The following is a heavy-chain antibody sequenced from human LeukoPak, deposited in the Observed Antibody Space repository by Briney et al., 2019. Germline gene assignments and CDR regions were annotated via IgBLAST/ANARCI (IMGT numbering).Heavy chain of an antibody. CDR3: ARGGANFDY. V-gene: IGHV4-39*07. Sequence: SETLSLTCTVSGGSISSSSYSWTWIRQPPGKGLEWIGSIHYDGNTYYKPSLRSRVTISVDTSNQFSLRLSSVTAADTAVYYCARGGANFDYWGQGALVTVSS. CDR1: GGSISSSSYS. J-gene: IGHJ4*02. CDR2: IHYDGNT.